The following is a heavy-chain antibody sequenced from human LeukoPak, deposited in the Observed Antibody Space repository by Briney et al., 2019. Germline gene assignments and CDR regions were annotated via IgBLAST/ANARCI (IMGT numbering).Heavy chain of an antibody. V-gene: IGHV4-39*07. CDR1: GGSINY. CDR3: ARYCSSTSCYTFDY. J-gene: IGHJ4*02. CDR2: IYYSGTT. D-gene: IGHD2-2*02. Sequence: SETLSLTCTVSGGSINYGDWIRQPPGKGLEWIGSIYYSGTTYYNPSLKSRVTISVDTSKNQFSLKLSSVTAADTAVYYCARYCSSTSCYTFDYWGQGTLVTVSS.